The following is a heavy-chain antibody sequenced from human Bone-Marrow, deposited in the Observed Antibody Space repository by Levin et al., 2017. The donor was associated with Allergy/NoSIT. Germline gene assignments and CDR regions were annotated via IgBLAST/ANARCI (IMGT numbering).Heavy chain of an antibody. D-gene: IGHD5-24*01. J-gene: IGHJ4*02. CDR3: ARVGSMATIFSVAVY. CDR2: ISNGGSNK. CDR1: GFTFNDYA. V-gene: IGHV3-30-3*01. Sequence: SLRLSCAASGFTFNDYAMHWVRQAPGKGLEWVALISNGGSNKYYADSVKGRFSISRDNSKNTLYLQMNSLRAEDTAVYYCARVGSMATIFSVAVYWGQGTLVTVSS.